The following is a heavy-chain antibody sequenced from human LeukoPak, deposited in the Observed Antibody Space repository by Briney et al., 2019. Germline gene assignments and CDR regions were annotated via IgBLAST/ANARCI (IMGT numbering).Heavy chain of an antibody. V-gene: IGHV4-39*07. D-gene: IGHD4-23*01. CDR2: IYYSGST. CDR3: ASNYGGNQNWYFDI. CDR1: GGSISSSSDY. J-gene: IGHJ2*01. Sequence: PSETLSLTCTVSGGSISSSSDYWGWIRQPPGKGLEWIGSIYYSGSTYYNPSLKSRVTISVETSKNQLSLKLSSVPAADTAVYYCASNYGGNQNWYFDIWGRGTLVTVSS.